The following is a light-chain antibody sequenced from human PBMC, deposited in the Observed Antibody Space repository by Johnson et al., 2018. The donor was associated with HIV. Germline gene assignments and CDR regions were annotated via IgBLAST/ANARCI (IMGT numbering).Light chain of an antibody. CDR3: GTGDSSLSAGGV. Sequence: QSVLTQPPSLSAAPGQKVTISCSGSSSNIGNNYVSWYQQLPGTAPKLLIYDNNKRPSGIPDRFSGSKSGTSATLGIPGLQPGDEADYYCGTGDSSLSAGGVFGTGTKVTVL. CDR2: DNN. V-gene: IGLV1-51*01. CDR1: SSNIGNNY. J-gene: IGLJ1*01.